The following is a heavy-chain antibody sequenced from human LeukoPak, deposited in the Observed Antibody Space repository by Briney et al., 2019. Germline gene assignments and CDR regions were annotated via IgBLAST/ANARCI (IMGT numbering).Heavy chain of an antibody. CDR1: GGSISSSSYY. CDR3: ARRVTGSYFSY. J-gene: IGHJ4*02. V-gene: IGHV4-39*01. D-gene: IGHD7-27*01. CDR2: IHYSGST. Sequence: SETLSLTCTVSGGSISSSSYYWGWIRQPPGKGLEWIGSIHYSGSTYYNPSLKSRVTISVDTSKNQFSLKLSSVTAADTAVYYCARRVTGSYFSYWGQGTLVTVSS.